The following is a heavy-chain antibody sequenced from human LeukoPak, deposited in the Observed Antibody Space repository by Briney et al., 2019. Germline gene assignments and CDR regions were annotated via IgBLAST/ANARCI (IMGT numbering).Heavy chain of an antibody. J-gene: IGHJ4*02. CDR2: INPNSGGT. CDR1: GYTFTGYY. D-gene: IGHD4-17*01. V-gene: IGHV1-2*06. CDR3: ARAENGDYAFDY. Sequence: ASVKVSRKASGYTFTGYYIHWVRQAPGQGLEWMGRINPNSGGTNYAQKFQGRVTMTRDTSISTAYIELSRLRSDDTAVYYCARAENGDYAFDYWGQGTLVTVSS.